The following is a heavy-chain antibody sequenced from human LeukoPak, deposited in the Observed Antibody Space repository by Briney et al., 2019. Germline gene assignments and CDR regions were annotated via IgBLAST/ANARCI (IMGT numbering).Heavy chain of an antibody. D-gene: IGHD2-2*01. CDR1: GFTLSSYG. CDR2: ISGSGSNT. Sequence: GGSLRLSCAASGFTLSSYGMSWVRQAPGKGLEWVSAISGSGSNTYYADSVEGRFTISRDNSKNTLYLQMNSLRAEDTAVYYYAKSFRSTSLDYWGQGTLVTVSS. CDR3: AKSFRSTSLDY. V-gene: IGHV3-23*01. J-gene: IGHJ4*02.